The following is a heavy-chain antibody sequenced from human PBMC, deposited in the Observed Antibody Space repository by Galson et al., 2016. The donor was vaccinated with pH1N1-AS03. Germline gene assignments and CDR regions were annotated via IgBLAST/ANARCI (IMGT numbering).Heavy chain of an antibody. J-gene: IGHJ4*02. Sequence: SLRLSCAASGFTFSNLWMHWVRQGPGKRPVWVSRISRDGSTREHADSVKGRFSVSRDNARNTLHLHMSNLRDDDTAVYYCVAYDWGRPDFRGQGTLVTVSS. CDR3: VAYDWGRPDF. CDR1: GFTFSNLW. D-gene: IGHD3-16*01. CDR2: ISRDGSTR. V-gene: IGHV3-74*03.